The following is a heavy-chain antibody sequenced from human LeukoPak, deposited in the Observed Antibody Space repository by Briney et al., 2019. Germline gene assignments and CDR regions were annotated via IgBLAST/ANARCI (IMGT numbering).Heavy chain of an antibody. V-gene: IGHV1-2*02. CDR1: GYTFTGYY. CDR2: INPNSGGT. CDR3: ARLESMVGATGFDP. J-gene: IGHJ5*02. Sequence: ASVKVSCKASGYTFTGYYMHWVRQAPGQGLEWMGWINPNSGGTNYAQKFQGRVTMTRDTSISTAYMELSRLRSDDTAVYDCARLESMVGATGFDPWGQGTLVTVSS. D-gene: IGHD1-26*01.